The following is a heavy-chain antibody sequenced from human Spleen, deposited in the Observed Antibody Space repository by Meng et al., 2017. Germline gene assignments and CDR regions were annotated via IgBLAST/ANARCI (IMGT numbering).Heavy chain of an antibody. CDR2: IYYSGST. CDR3: ARSSYETQNPPAYFDY. J-gene: IGHJ4*02. CDR1: GDSINSGTSY. D-gene: IGHD3-22*01. V-gene: IGHV4-39*07. Sequence: QLQLQESGPGLGKPSETLSLTCSVSGDSINSGTSYWTWIRQTPGKGLEWIGSIYYSGSTYYNPSLKSRVTISVDKSKNQFALKLNSVTAADTAVYYCARSSYETQNPPAYFDYWGQGTLVTVSS.